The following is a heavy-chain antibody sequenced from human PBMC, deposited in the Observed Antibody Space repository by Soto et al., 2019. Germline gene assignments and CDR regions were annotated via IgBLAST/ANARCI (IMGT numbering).Heavy chain of an antibody. J-gene: IGHJ4*02. CDR1: GFTFSSYA. D-gene: IGHD6-6*01. V-gene: IGHV3-30-3*01. CDR2: ISYDGSNK. Sequence: PGGSLRLSCAASGFTFSSYAMHWVGQAPGKGLEWVAVISYDGSNKYYADSVKGRFTISRDNSKNTLYLQMNSLRAEDTAVYYCARPLRSHSSSTPYFDYWGQGTLVTVSS. CDR3: ARPLRSHSSSTPYFDY.